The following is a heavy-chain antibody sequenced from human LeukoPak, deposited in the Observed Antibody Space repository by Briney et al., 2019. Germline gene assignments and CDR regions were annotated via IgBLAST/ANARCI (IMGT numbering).Heavy chain of an antibody. V-gene: IGHV4-4*07. CDR1: GGSISSYY. CDR2: IYISGSP. Sequence: SETLSLTCTVSGGSISSYYWTWIRQPAGKGLEWIGRIYISGSPNYNPSLKSRVTMSVDTSKNQFSLKLTSVTAADTAVYYCARESYYDSSGYSHDAFDIWGQGTMVTVSS. CDR3: ARESYYDSSGYSHDAFDI. J-gene: IGHJ3*02. D-gene: IGHD3-22*01.